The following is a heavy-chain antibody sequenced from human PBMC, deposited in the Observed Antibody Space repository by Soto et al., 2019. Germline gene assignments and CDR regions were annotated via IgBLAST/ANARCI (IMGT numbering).Heavy chain of an antibody. J-gene: IGHJ4*02. D-gene: IGHD5-18*01. V-gene: IGHV3-21*01. CDR3: ARTRGTAMATDPDY. Sequence: GGSLRLSCAASGFTFSSYSMNWVRQAPGKGLEWVSSISSSSSYIYYADSVKGRFTISRDNAKNSLYLQMNSLRAEDTAVYYCARTRGTAMATDPDYWGQGTLVTVSS. CDR2: ISSSSSYI. CDR1: GFTFSSYS.